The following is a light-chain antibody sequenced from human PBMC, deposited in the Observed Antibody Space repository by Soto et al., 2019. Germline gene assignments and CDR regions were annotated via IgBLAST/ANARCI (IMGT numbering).Light chain of an antibody. CDR1: QNINTW. CDR3: QQHGGYPLT. J-gene: IGKJ3*01. V-gene: IGKV1-5*03. Sequence: DIQMTQSPSTLSASVGDRVTITCRASQNINTWLAWFQQKPGKAPKVLIYEASTLESGVPSRFSGSGFGTEFTRTINSLQPDDVATYYCQQHGGYPLTVGPGTTVDV. CDR2: EAS.